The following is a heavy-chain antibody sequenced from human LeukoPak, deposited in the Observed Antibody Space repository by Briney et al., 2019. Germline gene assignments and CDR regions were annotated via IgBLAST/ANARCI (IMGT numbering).Heavy chain of an antibody. CDR2: IRYDGSNK. CDR1: GFTFSSYG. V-gene: IGHV3-30*02. Sequence: PGGSLRLPCAASGFTFSSYGMHWVRQAPGKGLEWVAFIRYDGSNKYYADSVKGRFTISRDNSKNTLYLQMNSLRAEDTAVYYCAKDSGYGDYLNWFDPWGQGTLVTVSS. D-gene: IGHD4-17*01. CDR3: AKDSGYGDYLNWFDP. J-gene: IGHJ5*02.